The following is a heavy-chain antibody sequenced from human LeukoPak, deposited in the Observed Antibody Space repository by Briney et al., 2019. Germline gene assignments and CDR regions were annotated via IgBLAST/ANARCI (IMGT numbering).Heavy chain of an antibody. CDR1: GFTFSNYW. Sequence: GGSLRLSCAASGFTFSNYWMSWVRQAPGKGLEWVANMNRDGSEKNYVDSMKGRITISRDNAKKSLYLQMNSLRVEDTAVYYCARDKDYYFDYWGQGTLVTVSS. J-gene: IGHJ4*02. D-gene: IGHD3/OR15-3a*01. CDR2: MNRDGSEK. V-gene: IGHV3-7*01. CDR3: ARDKDYYFDY.